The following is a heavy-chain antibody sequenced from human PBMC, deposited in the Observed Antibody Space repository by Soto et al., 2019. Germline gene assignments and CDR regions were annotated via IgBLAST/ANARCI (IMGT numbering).Heavy chain of an antibody. Sequence: GGSLRLSCAASGFTFSSYAMSWVRQAPGKGLEWVSAISGSGGSTYYADSVKGRFTISRDNSKNTLYLQMNSLRAEDTAVYYCAKDRMYSGSYYYYYCMDVWGQGTTVTVSS. CDR3: AKDRMYSGSYYYYYCMDV. J-gene: IGHJ6*02. CDR2: ISGSGGST. D-gene: IGHD1-26*01. CDR1: GFTFSSYA. V-gene: IGHV3-23*01.